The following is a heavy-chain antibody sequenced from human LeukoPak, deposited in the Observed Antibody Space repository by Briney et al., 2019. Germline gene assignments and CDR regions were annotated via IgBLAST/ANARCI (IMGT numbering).Heavy chain of an antibody. CDR3: ARQYYDSTGYYYFDY. Sequence: PSETLSLTCTVSGGATTGSSYYWGWIRQSPGKGLEWIGSLYYSGSIYYNPSLKSRVSMSADTSKNQFSLKLNSLTAADRAVYYCARQYYDSTGYYYFDYWDQGTLVTVSS. V-gene: IGHV4-39*01. D-gene: IGHD3-22*01. J-gene: IGHJ4*02. CDR1: GGATTGSSYY. CDR2: LYYSGSI.